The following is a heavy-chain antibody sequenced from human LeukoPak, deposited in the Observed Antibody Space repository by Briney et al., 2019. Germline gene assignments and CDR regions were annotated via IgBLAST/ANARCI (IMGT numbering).Heavy chain of an antibody. V-gene: IGHV4-34*01. CDR1: GGSFSGYY. J-gene: IGHJ5*02. D-gene: IGHD3-3*01. CDR2: INHSGST. Sequence: PSETLSLTCAVYGGSFSGYYWSWIRQPPGKGLEWIGEINHSGSTNYNPSLKSRVTISVDTSKNQFSLKLSSVTAADTAVYYCARDFWSGSNWFDPWGQGTLVTVSS. CDR3: ARDFWSGSNWFDP.